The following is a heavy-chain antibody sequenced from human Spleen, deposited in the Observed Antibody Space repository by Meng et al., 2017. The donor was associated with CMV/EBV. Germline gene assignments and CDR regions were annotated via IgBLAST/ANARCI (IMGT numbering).Heavy chain of an antibody. J-gene: IGHJ4*02. CDR3: AKDNWNYRSYFDY. D-gene: IGHD1-7*01. Sequence: GESLKISCVASGFTFRNYWMGWVRQAPGKGLEWVAVISYDGSNKYYADSVKGRFTISRDNSKNTLYLQMNSLRAEDTAVYYCAKDNWNYRSYFDYWGQGTLVTVSS. V-gene: IGHV3-30-3*02. CDR1: GFTFRNYW. CDR2: ISYDGSNK.